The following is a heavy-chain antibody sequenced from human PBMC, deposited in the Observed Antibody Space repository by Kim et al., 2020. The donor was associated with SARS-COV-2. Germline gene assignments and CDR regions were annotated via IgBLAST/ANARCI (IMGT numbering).Heavy chain of an antibody. CDR3: ARDLIPLWGSGSYYNYYYYGMDV. V-gene: IGHV1-46*01. CDR2: INPSGGST. Sequence: ASVKVSCKASGYTFTSYYMHWVRQAPGQGLEWMGIINPSGGSTSYAQKFQGRVTMTRDTSTSTVYMELSSLRSEDTAVYYCARDLIPLWGSGSYYNYYYYGMDVWGQGTTVTVSS. CDR1: GYTFTSYY. D-gene: IGHD3-10*01. J-gene: IGHJ6*02.